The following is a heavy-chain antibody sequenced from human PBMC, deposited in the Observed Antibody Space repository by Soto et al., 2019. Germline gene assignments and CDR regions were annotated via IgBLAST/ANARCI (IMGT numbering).Heavy chain of an antibody. CDR2: ISASGGST. CDR3: AKAYNNYVPYSGP. Sequence: ESLSISCASSSFTFSIYAMNGVRQAPGQGLEWVSSISASGGSTYYADSVKGRFTISRDNSKDTLYLQMNSLTAEDTAIYFCAKAYNNYVPYSGPWGQRTLVTVSS. D-gene: IGHD4-4*01. J-gene: IGHJ5*02. CDR1: SFTFSIYA. V-gene: IGHV3-23*01.